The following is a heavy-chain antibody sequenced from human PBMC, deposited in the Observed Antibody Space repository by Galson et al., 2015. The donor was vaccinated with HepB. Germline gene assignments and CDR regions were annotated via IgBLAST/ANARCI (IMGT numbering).Heavy chain of an antibody. V-gene: IGHV3-11*06. D-gene: IGHD4-17*01. CDR2: ISASTIYT. CDR3: ARVADADYGDHTHFDS. CDR1: GFIFSDYY. Sequence: SLRLSCAASGFIFSDYYMSWIRQAPGKGLEWLSYISASTIYTNYADSVKGRFTVSRDNAKNSLNLQMNSLRAEDTAVYYCARVADADYGDHTHFDSWGQGTLVTVSS. J-gene: IGHJ4*02.